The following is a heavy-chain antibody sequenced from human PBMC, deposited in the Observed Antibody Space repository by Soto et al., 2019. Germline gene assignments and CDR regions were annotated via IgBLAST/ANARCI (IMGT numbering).Heavy chain of an antibody. CDR3: ARLIGYCSSTSCKNWFEP. D-gene: IGHD2-2*01. CDR1: RRACSGYH. V-gene: IGHV4-34*01. Sequence: SQTLSLACAVYRRACSGYHWSCIRQPPWNRLEWTGEINHSGSTYYNPSLKSRVTISVDTSKTQFSLKLSSVTAADTAVYYWARLIGYCSSTSCKNWFEPWGQGTLVTVSS. CDR2: INHSGST. J-gene: IGHJ5*02.